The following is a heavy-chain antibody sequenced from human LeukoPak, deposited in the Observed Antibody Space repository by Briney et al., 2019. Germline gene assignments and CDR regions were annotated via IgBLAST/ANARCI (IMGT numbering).Heavy chain of an antibody. D-gene: IGHD3-22*01. Sequence: GTSLRLSFAGSGFTFSGFAMHWVRQAPGKGLEWVAAISYHGRDKYYADAVSGRFTISRDNSKNTLHLEMNSLRTDDTAVYYCTKERGGGGRRINLMVGGYGPWGQGTQVTVSS. CDR3: TKERGGGGRRINLMVGGYGP. CDR2: ISYHGRDK. V-gene: IGHV3-30*04. CDR1: GFTFSGFA. J-gene: IGHJ5*02.